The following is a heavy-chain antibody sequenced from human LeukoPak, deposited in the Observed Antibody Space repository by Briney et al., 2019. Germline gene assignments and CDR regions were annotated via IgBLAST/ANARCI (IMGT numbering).Heavy chain of an antibody. CDR2: IYYSGST. V-gene: IGHV4-59*12. J-gene: IGHJ5*02. D-gene: IGHD3-22*01. Sequence: SETLSLTCTVSGGSISSYYWSWIRQPPGKGLEWIGYIYYSGSTNYNPSLKSRVTISVDTSKNQFSLKLSSVTAADTAVYYCASNILYYYDSSGYDDNWFDPWGQGTLVTVSS. CDR3: ASNILYYYDSSGYDDNWFDP. CDR1: GGSISSYY.